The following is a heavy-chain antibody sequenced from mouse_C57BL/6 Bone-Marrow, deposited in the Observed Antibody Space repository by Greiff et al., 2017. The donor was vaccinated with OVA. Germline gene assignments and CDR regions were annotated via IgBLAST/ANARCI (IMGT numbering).Heavy chain of an antibody. CDR3: ARSPAAQATAWFAY. CDR2: IYPSDSET. V-gene: IGHV1-61*01. CDR1: GYTFTSYW. D-gene: IGHD3-2*02. J-gene: IGHJ3*01. Sequence: VQLQQPGAELVRPGSSVKLSCKASGYTFTSYWMDWVKQRPGQGLEWIGNIYPSDSETHYNQKFKDKATLTVDKSSSTAYMQLSSLTSEDSAVYYCARSPAAQATAWFAYWGQGTLVTVSA.